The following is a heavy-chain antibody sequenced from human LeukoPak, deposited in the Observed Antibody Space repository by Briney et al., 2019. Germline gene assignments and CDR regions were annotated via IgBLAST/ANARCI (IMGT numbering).Heavy chain of an antibody. Sequence: SVKVSCKASGGTFSSYAIGRVRQAPGQGLEWMGRIIPILGIANYAQKFQGRVTITADKSTSTAYMELSSLRSEDTAVYYCVKVTVEMATIDAFDIWGQGTMVTVSS. CDR1: GGTFSSYA. CDR2: IIPILGIA. V-gene: IGHV1-69*04. CDR3: VKVTVEMATIDAFDI. D-gene: IGHD5-24*01. J-gene: IGHJ3*02.